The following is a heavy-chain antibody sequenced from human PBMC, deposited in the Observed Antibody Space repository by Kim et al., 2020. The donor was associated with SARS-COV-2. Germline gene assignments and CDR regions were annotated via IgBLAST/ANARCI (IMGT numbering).Heavy chain of an antibody. CDR2: INGDGSSI. CDR3: ARFNVETTLGY. V-gene: IGHV3-74*01. J-gene: IGHJ4*02. D-gene: IGHD5-18*01. CDR1: GFTCSSYW. Sequence: GGSLRLSCATSGFTCSSYWMHWVRQAPGKGLVWVSRINGDGSSINYADSVKGRFTISRDNAKNTMYLQMNSLRDEDAAVYYCARFNVETTLGYWGQGTLV.